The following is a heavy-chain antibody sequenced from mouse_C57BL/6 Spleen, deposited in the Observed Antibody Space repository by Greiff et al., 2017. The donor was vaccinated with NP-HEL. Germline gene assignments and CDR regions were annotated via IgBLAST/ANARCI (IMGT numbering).Heavy chain of an antibody. D-gene: IGHD2-2*01. J-gene: IGHJ2*01. CDR3: AMRDGYDEDFDY. Sequence: EVQRVESGGGLVKPGGSLKLSCAASGFTFSDYGMHWVRQAPEKGLEWVAYISSGSSTIYYADTVKGRFTISRDHAKNTLFLQMTSLRSEDTAMYYCAMRDGYDEDFDYWGDGTPLTVSS. CDR2: ISSGSSTI. CDR1: GFTFSDYG. V-gene: IGHV5-17*01.